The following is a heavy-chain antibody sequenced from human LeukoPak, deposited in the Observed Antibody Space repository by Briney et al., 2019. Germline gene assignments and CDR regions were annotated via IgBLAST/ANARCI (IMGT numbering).Heavy chain of an antibody. Sequence: SETLSLTCTVSGGSISSYYWSWIRQPPGKGLEWIGYSYYSGYTNYNPSLKSRVTISVDTSKNQFSLKLSSVTAADTAVYYCARTTMVRGTYYMDVWGKGTTVTISS. D-gene: IGHD3-10*01. CDR2: SYYSGYT. CDR1: GGSISSYY. V-gene: IGHV4-59*01. J-gene: IGHJ6*03. CDR3: ARTTMVRGTYYMDV.